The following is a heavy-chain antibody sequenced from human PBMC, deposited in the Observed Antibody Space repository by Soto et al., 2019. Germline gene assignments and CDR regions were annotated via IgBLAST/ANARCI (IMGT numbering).Heavy chain of an antibody. D-gene: IGHD4-17*01. J-gene: IGHJ6*02. V-gene: IGHV4-34*01. CDR2: IRHSGST. CDR1: GGSFY. CDR3: ARGGGDYDYAVDV. Sequence: QVQLQQWGAGLLKPSETLSVNCAVYGGSFYWTWIRQPPGKGLEWIGEIRHSGSTNYNPSLKSRVSISIDRSKSQGSLTVYSVTAADTAVYYCARGGGDYDYAVDVWGQGTTVTVSS.